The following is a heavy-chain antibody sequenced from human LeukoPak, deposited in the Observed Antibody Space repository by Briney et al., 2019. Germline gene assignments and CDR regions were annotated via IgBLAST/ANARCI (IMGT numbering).Heavy chain of an antibody. Sequence: GGSLRLSCAASGFTFSNYEMTWVRQAPGKGLEWISYISSFNDTIYYADSVKGRFAISRDNAKNSLNLQMNSLRAEDTAVYYCVRVGRLLWFGLWGQGTLVTVSS. V-gene: IGHV3-48*03. CDR2: ISSFNDTI. CDR3: VRVGRLLWFGL. D-gene: IGHD3-10*01. CDR1: GFTFSNYE. J-gene: IGHJ4*02.